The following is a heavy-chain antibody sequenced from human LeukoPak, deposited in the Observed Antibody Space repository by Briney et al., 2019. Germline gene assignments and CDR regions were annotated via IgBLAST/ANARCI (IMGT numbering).Heavy chain of an antibody. V-gene: IGHV3-33*08. D-gene: IGHD4-11*01. Sequence: GRSLRLSCAGSGFTYSHYGMHWVRQAPGKGLEWVAVIWSDGTGKYYSDAVKGRFTISRDNFRNTLYLQMNSLRGEDTAVYYCERDAERGFDYSNSLKYWGHGTLVTVSS. CDR3: ERDAERGFDYSNSLKY. CDR2: IWSDGTGK. J-gene: IGHJ4*01. CDR1: GFTYSHYG.